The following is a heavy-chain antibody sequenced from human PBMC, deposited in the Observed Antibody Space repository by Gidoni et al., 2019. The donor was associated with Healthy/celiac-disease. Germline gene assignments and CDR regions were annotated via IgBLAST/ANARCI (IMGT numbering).Heavy chain of an antibody. CDR3: ANRPEGLELRSPHYY. D-gene: IGHD1-7*01. CDR2: ISYDGSNK. J-gene: IGHJ4*02. V-gene: IGHV3-30*18. Sequence: QVQLVESGGGVVQPGRSLRLSCAASGFTFSSYGMHWVRQAPGKGLEWVAVISYDGSNKYYADSVKGRFTISRDNSKNTLYLQMNSLRAEDTAVYYCANRPEGLELRSPHYYWGQGTLVTVSS. CDR1: GFTFSSYG.